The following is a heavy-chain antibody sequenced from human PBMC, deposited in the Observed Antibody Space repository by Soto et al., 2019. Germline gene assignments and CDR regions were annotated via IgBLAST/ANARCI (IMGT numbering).Heavy chain of an antibody. CDR1: GFTFSNFW. CDR3: ASHGSGDYFWFDP. V-gene: IGHV3-74*01. CDR2: ASPDGSST. Sequence: HPGGSLRLSCAASGFTFSNFWVHWVRQAPGKGLVWVSRASPDGSSTSYADSVKGQFTISRDNAKNMLYMEMNSLRAEDTAVYYCASHGSGDYFWFDPWGQGTLVTVSS. D-gene: IGHD4-17*01. J-gene: IGHJ5*02.